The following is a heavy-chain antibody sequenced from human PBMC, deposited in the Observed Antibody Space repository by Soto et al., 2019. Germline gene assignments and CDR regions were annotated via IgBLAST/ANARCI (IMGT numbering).Heavy chain of an antibody. D-gene: IGHD2-15*01. J-gene: IGHJ6*02. CDR3: ASRAYCSGGSCYSPQTLSTKAFMDV. V-gene: IGHV5-10-1*01. Sequence: PGASLKISCKGSGYSFTSYWISWVRQMPGKGLEWMGRIDPSDSYTNYSPSFQGHVTISADKSISTAYLQWSSLKASDTAMYYCASRAYCSGGSCYSPQTLSTKAFMDVWGQGTTVTVSS. CDR1: GYSFTSYW. CDR2: IDPSDSYT.